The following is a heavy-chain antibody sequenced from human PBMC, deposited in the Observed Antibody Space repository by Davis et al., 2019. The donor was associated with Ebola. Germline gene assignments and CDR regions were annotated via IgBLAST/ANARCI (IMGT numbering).Heavy chain of an antibody. V-gene: IGHV4-59*01. CDR3: ARLRLRYFDWLDYGMDV. Sequence: PSETLSLTCTVSGGSISSYYWSWIRQPPGKGLEWIGYIYYSGSTNYNPSLKSRVTISVDTSKNQFSLKLSSVTAADTAVYYCARLRLRYFDWLDYGMDVWGQGTTVTVSS. J-gene: IGHJ6*02. CDR1: GGSISSYY. D-gene: IGHD3-9*01. CDR2: IYYSGST.